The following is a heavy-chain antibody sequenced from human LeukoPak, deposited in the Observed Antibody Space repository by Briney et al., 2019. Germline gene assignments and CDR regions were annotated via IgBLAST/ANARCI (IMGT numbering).Heavy chain of an antibody. CDR1: GYTFTSYD. Sequence: ASVKVSCQASGYTFTSYDINWVRQATGQGREWMGWMNPNSGNTGYAQKFQGRVTMTRNTSISTAYMELSSLRSEDTAVYYCARVNIVATNSYYYYYGMDVWGQGTTVTVSS. J-gene: IGHJ6*02. V-gene: IGHV1-8*01. CDR2: MNPNSGNT. D-gene: IGHD5-12*01. CDR3: ARVNIVATNSYYYYYGMDV.